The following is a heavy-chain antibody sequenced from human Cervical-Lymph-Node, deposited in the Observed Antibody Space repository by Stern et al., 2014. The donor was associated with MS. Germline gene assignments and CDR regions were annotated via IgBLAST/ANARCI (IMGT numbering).Heavy chain of an antibody. CDR3: AREGQSTGWYKSMYFDF. CDR1: GFTFSNYA. V-gene: IGHV3-30*04. Sequence: VQLLESGGGVVQPGRSLRLSCAASGFTFSNYAMDWVRQAPGKGLEWVAVTSYDGSNKYYADSVKGRFTISRDNSKNTLYLQMNSLRAEDTAVYYCAREGQSTGWYKSMYFDFWGQGTLVTVSS. CDR2: TSYDGSNK. D-gene: IGHD6-19*01. J-gene: IGHJ4*02.